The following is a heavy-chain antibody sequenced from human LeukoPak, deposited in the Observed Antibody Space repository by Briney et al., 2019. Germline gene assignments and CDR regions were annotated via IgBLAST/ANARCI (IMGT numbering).Heavy chain of an antibody. J-gene: IGHJ4*02. Sequence: KPSETLSLTCTVSGGSVSSSSYYWGWIRQPPGKGLEWIGTIYYSGSTYYNPSLKSRVTISVDTSNNQFSLNLNSVTAVDTAEYYCARTPGFGESPDYWGQGTLVTVSS. D-gene: IGHD3-10*01. CDR1: GGSVSSSSYY. CDR2: IYYSGST. V-gene: IGHV4-39*01. CDR3: ARTPGFGESPDY.